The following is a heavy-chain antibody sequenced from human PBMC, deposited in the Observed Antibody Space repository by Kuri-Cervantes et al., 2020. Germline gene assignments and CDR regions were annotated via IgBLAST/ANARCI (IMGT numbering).Heavy chain of an antibody. D-gene: IGHD3-3*01. J-gene: IGHJ4*02. V-gene: IGHV3-23*01. CDR1: GFTFSTYA. CDR3: ATGEWLSAVGAFDY. Sequence: GGSLRLSCAASGFTFSTYAMSWVRQAPGKGLEWVSAISGSGGSTYYADSVKGRFTISRDNSKNTLYLQMNSLRAEDTAVYYCATGEWLSAVGAFDYWGQGTLVTVSS. CDR2: ISGSGGST.